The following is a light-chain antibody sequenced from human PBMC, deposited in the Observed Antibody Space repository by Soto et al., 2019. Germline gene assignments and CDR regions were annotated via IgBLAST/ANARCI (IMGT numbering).Light chain of an antibody. Sequence: IQMTQSPSSLSASVGDRVTITCQASQDISNYLNWYQQKPGKAPKLLIYAASTLHTGVPSTFTGSGSGTDFTLTINGLQPEDVATYFCLQDYDFPYTFGQGTKLEI. CDR3: LQDYDFPYT. V-gene: IGKV1-6*01. J-gene: IGKJ2*01. CDR1: QDISNY. CDR2: AAS.